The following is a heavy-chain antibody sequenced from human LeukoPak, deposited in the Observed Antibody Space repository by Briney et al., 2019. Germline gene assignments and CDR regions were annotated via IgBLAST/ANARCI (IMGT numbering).Heavy chain of an antibody. CDR3: ARGHCSSTSCYLNLWWFDP. Sequence: SSQTLSLTCAISGDSVSSNSAAWNWIRQSPSRGLEWLGRTYYRSKWYNDYAVSVKSRITINPDTSKNQFSLQLNSVTPEDTAVYYCARGHCSSTSCYLNLWWFDPWGQGTLVTVSS. J-gene: IGHJ5*02. V-gene: IGHV6-1*01. CDR2: TYYRSKWYN. D-gene: IGHD2-2*01. CDR1: GDSVSSNSAA.